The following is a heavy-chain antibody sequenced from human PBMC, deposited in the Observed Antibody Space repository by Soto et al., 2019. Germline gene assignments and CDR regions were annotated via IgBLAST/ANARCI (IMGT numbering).Heavy chain of an antibody. CDR2: ISYDGSDK. Sequence: QVQLVESGGGVVQPGRSLRLSCAGSGFPLTSYGMHWVREGPDKGLEWVAVISYDGSDKYYADSVKGRFTISRDNSKNMLYLQMNSLRPEDTALYYCVGGQYYFDYRGQGTLVIVSS. CDR3: VGGQYYFDY. D-gene: IGHD3-10*01. CDR1: GFPLTSYG. V-gene: IGHV3-30*03. J-gene: IGHJ4*02.